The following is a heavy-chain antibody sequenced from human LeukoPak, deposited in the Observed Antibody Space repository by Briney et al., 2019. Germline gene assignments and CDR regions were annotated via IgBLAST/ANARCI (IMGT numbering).Heavy chain of an antibody. V-gene: IGHV4-34*01. Sequence: SETLSLTCAVYGGSFSGCYWSWIRQPPGKGLEWIGEINHSGSTNYNPSLKSRVTISVDTSENQFSLKLSSVTAADTAVYYCASRSGYGSRYYMDVWGKGTTVTVSS. CDR1: GGSFSGCY. CDR3: ASRSGYGSRYYMDV. D-gene: IGHD4-17*01. J-gene: IGHJ6*03. CDR2: INHSGST.